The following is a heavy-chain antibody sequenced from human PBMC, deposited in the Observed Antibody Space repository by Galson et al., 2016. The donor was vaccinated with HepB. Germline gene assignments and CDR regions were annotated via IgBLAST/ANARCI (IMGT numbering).Heavy chain of an antibody. CDR2: ISGSGGNT. CDR1: GFTFSTFA. D-gene: IGHD1-7*01. CDR3: VKVGTTGDFFYYMDV. J-gene: IGHJ6*03. V-gene: IGHV3-23*01. Sequence: SLRLSCAVSGFTFSTFAMAWVRQTPGKGLEWVSTISGSGGNTYYAGSVKGRFTISRDNSKNTLYLQMSSLRAEDTAVYYCVKVGTTGDFFYYMDVWGKGTTVTVSS.